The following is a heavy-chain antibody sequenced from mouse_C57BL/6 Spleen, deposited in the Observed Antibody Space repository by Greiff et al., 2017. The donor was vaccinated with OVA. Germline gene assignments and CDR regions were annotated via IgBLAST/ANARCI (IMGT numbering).Heavy chain of an antibody. Sequence: EVQLQQSGPELVKPGASVKISCKASGYTFTDYYMNWVKQSHGKSLEWIGDINPNNGGTSYNQKFKGKATLTVDKSSSTAYMELRSLTSEDSAVYYCALLLRSYYFDYWGQGTTLTVSS. CDR1: GYTFTDYY. J-gene: IGHJ2*01. D-gene: IGHD1-1*01. CDR2: INPNNGGT. V-gene: IGHV1-26*01. CDR3: ALLLRSYYFDY.